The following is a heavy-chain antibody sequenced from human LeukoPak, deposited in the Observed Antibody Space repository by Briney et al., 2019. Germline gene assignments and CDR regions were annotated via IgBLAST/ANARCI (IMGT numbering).Heavy chain of an antibody. Sequence: GGSLRLSCAASGFTFSSYEMNWVRQAPGKGLEWVSYISSSGSTIYYADSVKGRFTISRDNAKNSLYLQMNSLRAEDTAVYYCAVDSSGYPNAFDIWGQGTMVTVSS. CDR3: AVDSSGYPNAFDI. D-gene: IGHD3-22*01. V-gene: IGHV3-48*03. CDR2: ISSSGSTI. J-gene: IGHJ3*02. CDR1: GFTFSSYE.